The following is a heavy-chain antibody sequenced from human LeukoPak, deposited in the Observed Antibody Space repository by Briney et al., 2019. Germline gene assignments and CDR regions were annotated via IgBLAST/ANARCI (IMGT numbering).Heavy chain of an antibody. Sequence: GRSLRLSCAASGFTFSSFGMHWVRQAPGKGLEWVAVLSYDGTNNYYADSVKGRFTISRDNSKNTLYLQMNSLRAEDTAVYYCAREICGGDCYSGWFDPWGQGTLVTVSS. CDR2: LSYDGTNN. CDR3: AREICGGDCYSGWFDP. D-gene: IGHD2-21*02. J-gene: IGHJ5*02. V-gene: IGHV3-30*03. CDR1: GFTFSSFG.